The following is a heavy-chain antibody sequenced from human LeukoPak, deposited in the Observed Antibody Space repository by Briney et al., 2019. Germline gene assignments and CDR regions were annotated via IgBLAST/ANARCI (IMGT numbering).Heavy chain of an antibody. Sequence: PGGSLRLSCAASGFTFSSYWMHWVRQAPGKGLVWVSRINSDGSSTSYADSVKGRFTISRDNAKNTLYLQMNSLRAEDTAVYYCARDDLVVVPAAKDYYYYGMDAWGKGTTVTVPS. CDR1: GFTFSSYW. CDR2: INSDGSST. J-gene: IGHJ6*04. CDR3: ARDDLVVVPAAKDYYYYGMDA. D-gene: IGHD2-2*01. V-gene: IGHV3-74*01.